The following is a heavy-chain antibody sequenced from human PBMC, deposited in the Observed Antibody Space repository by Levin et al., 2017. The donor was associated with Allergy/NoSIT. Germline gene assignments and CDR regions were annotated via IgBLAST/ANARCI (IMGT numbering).Heavy chain of an antibody. CDR2: IFYSGST. CDR1: GGASKSFY. Sequence: SETLSLTCTVSGGASKSFYWSWLRHAPGKGLEWIGYIFYSGSTSYSPSLKSRVTISVDTSKNQFSLKLTSVTAADTAVYYCARIRAEWFDYWGQGTLVTVSS. V-gene: IGHV4-59*12. J-gene: IGHJ4*02. CDR3: ARIRAEWFDY. D-gene: IGHD2-8*01.